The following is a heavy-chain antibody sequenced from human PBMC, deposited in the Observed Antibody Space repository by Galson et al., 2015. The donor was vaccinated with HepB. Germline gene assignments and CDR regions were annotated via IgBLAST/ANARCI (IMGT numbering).Heavy chain of an antibody. J-gene: IGHJ2*01. V-gene: IGHV3-21*01. D-gene: IGHD2-2*01. Sequence: SLRLSCAASGFTFSSYAMNWVRQAPGKGLEWVSSISSSSSYIYYADSVKGRFTISRDNAKNSLYLQMNSLRAEDTAVYYCARAGVVPAAIHWYFDLWGRGTLVTVSS. CDR2: ISSSSSYI. CDR1: GFTFSSYA. CDR3: ARAGVVPAAIHWYFDL.